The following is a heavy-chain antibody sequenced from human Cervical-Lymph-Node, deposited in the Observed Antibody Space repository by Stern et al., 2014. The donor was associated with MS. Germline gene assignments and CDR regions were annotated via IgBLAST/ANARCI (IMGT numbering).Heavy chain of an antibody. J-gene: IGHJ3*02. CDR1: GFTFSSYA. V-gene: IGHV3-30*04. CDR3: ARGDTSGYYSAFDI. Sequence: VQLVESGGGVVQPGRSLRLSCAASGFTFSSYAMHWVRQAPGKGLEWVAVISYDGSNKNYADSVRGRFTISRDISKNTLHLQMSSLRAEDTAVYYCARGDTSGYYSAFDIWGQGTMVTVSS. CDR2: ISYDGSNK. D-gene: IGHD3-22*01.